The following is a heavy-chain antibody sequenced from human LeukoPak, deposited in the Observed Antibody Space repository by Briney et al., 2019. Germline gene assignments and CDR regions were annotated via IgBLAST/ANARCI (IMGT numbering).Heavy chain of an antibody. J-gene: IGHJ3*02. CDR2: IKQDGSNK. CDR3: AKGVSSSWSNDAFDI. Sequence: GGSLRLSCAASGFTFSSYWMSWVRQAPGKGLEWVANIKQDGSNKYYADSVKGRFTISRDNSKNTLYLQMNSLRTEDTAVYYCAKGVSSSWSNDAFDIWGQGTMVTVSS. V-gene: IGHV3-7*02. D-gene: IGHD6-13*01. CDR1: GFTFSSYW.